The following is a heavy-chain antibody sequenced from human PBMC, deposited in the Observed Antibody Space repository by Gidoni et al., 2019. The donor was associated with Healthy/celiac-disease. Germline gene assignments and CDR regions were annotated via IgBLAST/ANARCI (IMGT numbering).Heavy chain of an antibody. CDR1: GYSFTSYW. J-gene: IGHJ4*02. V-gene: IGHV5-51*01. D-gene: IGHD1-26*01. CDR2: IYPGDSDT. Sequence: DVQLVQSGAEAKKPGESRKISCKGSGYSFTSYWIGWARQTPGKGLEWVGIIYPGDSDTRCSRSFQGQVTISADKSISTAYLQWSSLKASDTAMYYCARHGIVVHRGYPSVDYWGQGTLVTVSS. CDR3: ARHGIVVHRGYPSVDY.